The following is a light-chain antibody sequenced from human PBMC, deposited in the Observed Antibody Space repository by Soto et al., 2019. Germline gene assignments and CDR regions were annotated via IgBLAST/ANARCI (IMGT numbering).Light chain of an antibody. CDR2: DAS. CDR3: QQRSTAPLT. J-gene: IGKJ4*01. Sequence: EIVLTQSPATLSLSPGERATLSCRASQSISSHLAWYQQKPGQTPRLLMYDASNRATAVPARFSGSGSGTDFTLTISSLGPEDLAVYYCQQRSTAPLTFGGGSKVEI. V-gene: IGKV3-11*01. CDR1: QSISSH.